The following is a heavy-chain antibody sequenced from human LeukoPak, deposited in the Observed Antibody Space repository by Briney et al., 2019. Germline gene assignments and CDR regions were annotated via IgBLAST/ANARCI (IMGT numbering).Heavy chain of an antibody. J-gene: IGHJ4*02. CDR3: ASGIAAAGLFDY. CDR2: IIPIFGTA. D-gene: IGHD6-13*01. V-gene: IGHV1-69*13. Sequence: ASVKVSCKASGGTFSSYAISWVRQAPGQGLEWMGGIIPIFGTANYAQKFQGRVTITADESTSTAYMELSSLRSEDTAVYYCASGIAAAGLFDYWGQGTLVTVSS. CDR1: GGTFSSYA.